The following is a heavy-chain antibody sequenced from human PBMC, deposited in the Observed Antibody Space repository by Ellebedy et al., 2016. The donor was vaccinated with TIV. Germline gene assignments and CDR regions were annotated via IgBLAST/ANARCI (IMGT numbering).Heavy chain of an antibody. CDR3: ARRSTDFAFDS. J-gene: IGHJ4*02. V-gene: IGHV3-23*01. Sequence: GESLKISCAASGFTFSSYAMSWVRPAPGKGLEWVSIISANGGTTYYADSVKGRFTISRDNSKNTLFLQMSSLRAEDTAVYFCARRSTDFAFDSWGQGTLVTVSS. D-gene: IGHD3/OR15-3a*01. CDR1: GFTFSSYA. CDR2: ISANGGTT.